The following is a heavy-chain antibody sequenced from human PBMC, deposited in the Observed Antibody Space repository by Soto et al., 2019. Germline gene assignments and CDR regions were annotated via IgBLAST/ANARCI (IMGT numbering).Heavy chain of an antibody. D-gene: IGHD3-3*01. CDR3: ARDKYYDFWRRHAGGMDV. CDR2: INHSGST. CDR1: GGSFSGYY. Sequence: QVQLQQWGAGLLKPSETLSLTCAVYGGSFSGYYWSWIRQPPGKGLEWIGEINHSGSTNYNPSLKSRVTISLDTSKNQFSLKLSSVTAADTAVYYCARDKYYDFWRRHAGGMDVWGQGTTVTVSS. V-gene: IGHV4-34*01. J-gene: IGHJ6*02.